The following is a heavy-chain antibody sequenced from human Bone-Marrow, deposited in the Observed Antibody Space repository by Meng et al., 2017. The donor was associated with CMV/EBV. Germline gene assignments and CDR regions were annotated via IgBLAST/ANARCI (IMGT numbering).Heavy chain of an antibody. CDR3: ARYGEQWLVLYGMDV. D-gene: IGHD6-19*01. CDR2: ISSSSSYI. V-gene: IGHV3-21*01. J-gene: IGHJ6*02. CDR1: GFTFSSYS. Sequence: GESLKISCAASGFTFSSYSMNWVRQAPGKGLEWVSSISSSSSYIYCADSVKGRFTISRDNAKQSLYLQMNSLRAEDTAVYYWARYGEQWLVLYGMDVWGQGTTVTVSS.